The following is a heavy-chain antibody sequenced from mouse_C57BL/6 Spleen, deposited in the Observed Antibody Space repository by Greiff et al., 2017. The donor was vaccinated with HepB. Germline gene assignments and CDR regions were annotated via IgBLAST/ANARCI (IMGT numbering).Heavy chain of an antibody. CDR2: IDPSDSYT. V-gene: IGHV1-69*01. Sequence: QVQLQQPGAELVMPGASVKLSCKASGYTFTSYWMHWVKQRPGQGLEWIGEIDPSDSYTNYNQKFKGKSTLTVDKSSSTAYMQLSSLTSEDSAVYDCARGEHSNYAAMDYWGQGTSVTVSS. J-gene: IGHJ4*01. D-gene: IGHD2-5*01. CDR3: ARGEHSNYAAMDY. CDR1: GYTFTSYW.